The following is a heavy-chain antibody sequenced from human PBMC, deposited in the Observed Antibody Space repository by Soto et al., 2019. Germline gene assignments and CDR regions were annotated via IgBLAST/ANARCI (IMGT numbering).Heavy chain of an antibody. D-gene: IGHD1-1*01. CDR3: ARAEYTGAWTAERDY. CDR1: GFTFSDYT. CDR2: INSIGSTI. Sequence: PGGSLRLSCAASGFTFSDYTMSWIRQAPGKGLKWIAYINSIGSTIYYADSVKGRFTISRDNSRNTLYLQMNSLRGEDTALYYFARAEYTGAWTAERDYWGQGTLVTVSS. J-gene: IGHJ4*02. V-gene: IGHV3-11*01.